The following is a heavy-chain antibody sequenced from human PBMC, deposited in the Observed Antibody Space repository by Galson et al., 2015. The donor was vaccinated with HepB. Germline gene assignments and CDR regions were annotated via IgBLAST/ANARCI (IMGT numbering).Heavy chain of an antibody. CDR1: GFTFSSYS. D-gene: IGHD3-3*01. V-gene: IGHV3-21*01. J-gene: IGHJ4*02. CDR3: ARDLGSSYDFWSGYYTTTLTFPFDY. CDR2: ISSSSSYI. Sequence: SLRLSCAASGFTFSSYSMNWVRQAPGKGLEWVSSISSSSSYIYYADSVKGRFTISRDNAKNSPYLQMNSLRAEDTAVYYCARDLGSSYDFWSGYYTTTLTFPFDYWGQGTLVTVSS.